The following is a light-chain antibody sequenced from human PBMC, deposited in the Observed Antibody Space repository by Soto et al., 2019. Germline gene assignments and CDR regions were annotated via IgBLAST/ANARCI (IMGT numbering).Light chain of an antibody. J-gene: IGKJ1*01. V-gene: IGKV3-20*01. CDR2: GAA. CDR1: QTISSDY. Sequence: EILLTQSPGTLSLSPGERATLSCRASQTISSDYLAWYQQKPGQAPRLLIFGAATRAADIPDRFSGSGSGTDFTLTISRLEPEEFAVYYCQRYGSSPTFGQGTKVEIK. CDR3: QRYGSSPT.